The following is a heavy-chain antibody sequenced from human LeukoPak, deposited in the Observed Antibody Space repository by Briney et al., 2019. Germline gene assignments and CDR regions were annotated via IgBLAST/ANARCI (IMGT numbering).Heavy chain of an antibody. Sequence: GGSLRLSCAASGFTFSSYAMSWVRQAPGKGLEWVSAITGSGGSTYYTDSVKGRFTISRDNSKNTLYLQMNSLRAEDTAVYYCAKDGVLRFLEWSGGYFDYWGQGTLVTVSS. CDR1: GFTFSSYA. CDR3: AKDGVLRFLEWSGGYFDY. J-gene: IGHJ4*02. D-gene: IGHD3-3*01. V-gene: IGHV3-23*01. CDR2: ITGSGGST.